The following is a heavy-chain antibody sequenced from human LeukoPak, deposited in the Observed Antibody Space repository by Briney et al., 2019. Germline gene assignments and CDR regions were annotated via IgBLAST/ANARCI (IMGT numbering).Heavy chain of an antibody. CDR3: ALTSGTDYSSSWYYYYYMDV. D-gene: IGHD6-13*01. CDR2: IYYSGST. Sequence: SETLSLTCTVSGGSISSYYWSWIRQPPGKGLEWIGYIYYSGSTNYNPSLQSRVTISVDTSKSQFFLNLSSVTAADTAMYYCALTSGTDYSSSWYYYYYMDVWGKGTTVTVSS. J-gene: IGHJ6*03. CDR1: GGSISSYY. V-gene: IGHV4-59*01.